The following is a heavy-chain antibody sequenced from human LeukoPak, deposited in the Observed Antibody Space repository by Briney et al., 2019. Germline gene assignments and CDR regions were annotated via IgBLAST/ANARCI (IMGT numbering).Heavy chain of an antibody. J-gene: IGHJ4*02. D-gene: IGHD6-19*01. CDR2: ISGSGGST. CDR1: GFTFSSYA. Sequence: GGSLRLSCAASGFTFSSYAMSWVRQAPGKGLEWVSGISGSGGSTYYADSVKGRFTISRDNSKNTLYLQMNRLRAEDTAVYYCAKDPAVASYYFDSWGQGTLVTVSS. V-gene: IGHV3-23*01. CDR3: AKDPAVASYYFDS.